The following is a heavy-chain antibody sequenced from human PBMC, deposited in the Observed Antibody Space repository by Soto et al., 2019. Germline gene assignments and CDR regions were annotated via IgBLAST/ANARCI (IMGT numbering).Heavy chain of an antibody. V-gene: IGHV2-5*02. CDR1: WLSLRTTRGG. CDR3: AHFGPEFDY. D-gene: IGHD2-2*01. Sequence: GAKPGKPTQSLPTACTFSWLSLRTTRGGVGWIRQPPGKALEWLALIYWDDDKRYSPSLKSRLTITKDTSKNQVVLTMTNMDPVDTATYYCAHFGPEFDYWGQGTLVTVSS. J-gene: IGHJ4*02. CDR2: IYWDDDK.